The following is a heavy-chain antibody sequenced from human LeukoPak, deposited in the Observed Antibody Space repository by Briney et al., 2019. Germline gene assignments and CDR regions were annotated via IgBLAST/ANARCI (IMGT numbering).Heavy chain of an antibody. D-gene: IGHD4-17*01. V-gene: IGHV4-34*01. CDR2: INHGGST. Sequence: SETLSPTCAVFGASFSNYYWAWIRQPPGKGLEWIGEINHGGSTNYNPSLKSRVTISVDTSKNQFSLKMTSVTAADTSVYYCARGSHDYGDFYLFDHWGQGTLVTVSS. CDR1: GASFSNYY. J-gene: IGHJ4*02. CDR3: ARGSHDYGDFYLFDH.